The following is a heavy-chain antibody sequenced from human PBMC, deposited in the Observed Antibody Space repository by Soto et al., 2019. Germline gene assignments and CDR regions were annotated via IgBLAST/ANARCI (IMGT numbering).Heavy chain of an antibody. D-gene: IGHD2-21*01. CDR3: ARDHSISSSGAWWLDP. Sequence: ASVKVSCKASGYTFTRNWIHWVRRAPGRGLEWMGVINPSGTITTYAPKFQGRVTMTSDPSTSTVYMDLSSLTSEDTAVYYCARDHSISSSGAWWLDPWGQGTLVTVSS. J-gene: IGHJ5*02. CDR1: GYTFTRNW. CDR2: INPSGTIT. V-gene: IGHV1-46*01.